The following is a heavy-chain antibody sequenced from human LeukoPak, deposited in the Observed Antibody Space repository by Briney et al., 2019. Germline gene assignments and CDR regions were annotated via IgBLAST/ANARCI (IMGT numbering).Heavy chain of an antibody. CDR1: GYSIRSGYQ. J-gene: IGHJ4*02. Sequence: PSETLSLTCSVSGYSIRSGYQWGWIRQPPGKGLEWIGSIYYSGSTYYNPSLKSRVTISVDTSKNQFSLKLSSVTAADTAIYYCARDLSGYDQYFDYWGQGTLVTVSS. V-gene: IGHV4-38-2*02. CDR2: IYYSGST. CDR3: ARDLSGYDQYFDY. D-gene: IGHD5-12*01.